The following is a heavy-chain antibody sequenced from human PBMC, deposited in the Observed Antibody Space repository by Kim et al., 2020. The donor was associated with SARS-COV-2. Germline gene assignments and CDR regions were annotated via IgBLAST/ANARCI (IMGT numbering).Heavy chain of an antibody. CDR3: GEGIGTFYYDNSGQRWGAFDV. Sequence: GGSLRLSCAASGFTFNHYALTWVRQAQGKGLEWLSVISYSGRRTYYADSVTGRFTISRDNSMNTLYLQMNSLRVEDTALYYCGEGIGTFYYDNSGQRWGAFDVWGQATMVTVSS. CDR2: ISYSGRRT. V-gene: IGHV3-23*01. D-gene: IGHD3-22*01. J-gene: IGHJ3*01. CDR1: GFTFNHYA.